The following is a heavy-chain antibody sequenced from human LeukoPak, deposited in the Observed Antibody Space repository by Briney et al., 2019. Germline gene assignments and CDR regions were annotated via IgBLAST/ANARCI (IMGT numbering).Heavy chain of an antibody. J-gene: IGHJ4*02. CDR3: ARDNPPYCNGGSCYSY. V-gene: IGHV1-69*04. D-gene: IGHD2-15*01. Sequence: SVKVSCKASGGTFSSYAISWVRQAPGQGLEWMGRIIPILGVANYAQNFQGRVTVTADESTGTAYMELSSLRSDDTAIYYRARDNPPYCNGGSCYSYWGQGTLVTVSS. CDR2: IIPILGVA. CDR1: GGTFSSYA.